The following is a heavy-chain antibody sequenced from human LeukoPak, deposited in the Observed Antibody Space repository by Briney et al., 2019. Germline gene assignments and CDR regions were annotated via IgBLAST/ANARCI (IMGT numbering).Heavy chain of an antibody. V-gene: IGHV3-74*01. Sequence: GRSLRLSCAASGFTFSSYWMHWVRQAPGKGLVWVSRINSDGSSTSYADSVKGRFTISRDNAKNTLYLQMNSLRAEDTAVYYCARGPPSGYSSSWYYFDYWGQGTLVTVSS. CDR2: INSDGSST. CDR3: ARGPPSGYSSSWYYFDY. J-gene: IGHJ4*02. D-gene: IGHD6-13*01. CDR1: GFTFSSYW.